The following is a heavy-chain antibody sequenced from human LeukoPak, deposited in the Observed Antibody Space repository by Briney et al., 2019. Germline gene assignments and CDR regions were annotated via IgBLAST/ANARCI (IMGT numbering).Heavy chain of an antibody. CDR2: MSNSGSYI. Sequence: GGSLRLSCAASGFTFSSYSMNWFRQAPGKGLEWVSSMSNSGSYIYYAESVQGRFTISRDNAKNSLFLQMNSLRDEDTAVYYFARDRDKGKDVWGKGTTVTVSS. CDR1: GFTFSSYS. J-gene: IGHJ6*04. D-gene: IGHD2-15*01. CDR3: ARDRDKGKDV. V-gene: IGHV3-21*01.